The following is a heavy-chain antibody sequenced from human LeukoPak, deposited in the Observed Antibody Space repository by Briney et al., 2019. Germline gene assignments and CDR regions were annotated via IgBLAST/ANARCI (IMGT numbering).Heavy chain of an antibody. CDR3: ARDLAAAGSFDY. J-gene: IGHJ4*02. CDR2: INPNSGGT. CDR1: GYTFTGFY. Sequence: ASVKVSCKASGYTFTGFYMHWVRQAPGQGLEWMGRINPNSGGTNYAQKFQGRVTMTRDTSISTAYMELSRLRSDDTAVYYCARDLAAAGSFDYWGQGTLVTVSS. D-gene: IGHD6-13*01. V-gene: IGHV1-2*06.